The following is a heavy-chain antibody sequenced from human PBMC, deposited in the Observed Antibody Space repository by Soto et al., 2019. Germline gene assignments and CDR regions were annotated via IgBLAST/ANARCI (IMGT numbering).Heavy chain of an antibody. V-gene: IGHV3-11*01. CDR1: GFTLSDYY. D-gene: IGHD3-10*01. J-gene: IGHJ6*03. Sequence: PGGSLRLSCVASGFTLSDYYMSWIRQAPGKGLEWVSYISSSGTIDNYADSMKGRFTISRDNAKNSLFLQMNGLRAEDTAVYYCARRTMGNYYYMDVWGKGTTVTVSS. CDR3: ARRTMGNYYYMDV. CDR2: ISSSGTID.